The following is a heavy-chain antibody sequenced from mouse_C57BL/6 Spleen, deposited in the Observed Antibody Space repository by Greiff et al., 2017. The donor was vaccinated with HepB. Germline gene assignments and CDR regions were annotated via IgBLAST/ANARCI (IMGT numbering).Heavy chain of an antibody. J-gene: IGHJ3*01. CDR3: ARDWDAY. CDR2: INPNNGGT. CDR1: GYTFTDYY. D-gene: IGHD4-1*01. Sequence: VQLQQSGPELVKPGASVKISCKASGYTFTDYYMNWVKQSHGKSLEWIGDINPNNGGTSYNQKFKGKATLTVDKSSSTAYMELRSLTSEDSAVYYCARDWDAYWGQGTLVTVSA. V-gene: IGHV1-26*01.